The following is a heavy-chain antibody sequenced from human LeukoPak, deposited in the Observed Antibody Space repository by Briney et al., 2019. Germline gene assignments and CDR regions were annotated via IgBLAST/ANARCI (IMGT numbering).Heavy chain of an antibody. V-gene: IGHV4-39*01. CDR2: IYYSGST. Sequence: SSETLSLTCTVSGGSIRSSSYYWGWIRQPPGKGLEWIGSIYYSGSTYYNPSLKSRVTISVDTSKNQFSLKLSSVTAADTAVYYCARQTGYYDILTGYYNGDAFDIWGQGTMVTVSS. CDR3: ARQTGYYDILTGYYNGDAFDI. CDR1: GGSIRSSSYY. J-gene: IGHJ3*02. D-gene: IGHD3-9*01.